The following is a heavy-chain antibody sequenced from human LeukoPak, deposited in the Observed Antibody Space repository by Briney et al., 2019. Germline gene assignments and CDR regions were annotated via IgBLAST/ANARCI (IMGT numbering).Heavy chain of an antibody. Sequence: SETLSLTYTVSGGSISSYYWSWIWQPAGKGLEWIGRVYTNGNTNYNPSFKSRVTMSVDTSKNQFSLKLSSVTAADTAVYYCARGDSSGSFDYWGQGTLVTVSS. J-gene: IGHJ4*02. CDR1: GGSISSYY. V-gene: IGHV4-4*07. CDR2: VYTNGNT. D-gene: IGHD3-22*01. CDR3: ARGDSSGSFDY.